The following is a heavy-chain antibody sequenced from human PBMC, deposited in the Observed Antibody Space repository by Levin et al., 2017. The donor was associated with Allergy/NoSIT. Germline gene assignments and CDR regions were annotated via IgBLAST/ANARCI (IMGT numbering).Heavy chain of an antibody. J-gene: IGHJ6*02. CDR3: ASYSSGPLYGMDV. Sequence: SETLSLTCTVSGGSISSYYWSWIRHPPGKGLEWIGYIYYSGSTNYNPSLKSRVTISVDTSKNQFSLKLSSVTAADTAVYYCASYSSGPLYGMDVWGQGTTVTVSS. CDR2: IYYSGST. CDR1: GGSISSYY. V-gene: IGHV4-59*01. D-gene: IGHD6-19*01.